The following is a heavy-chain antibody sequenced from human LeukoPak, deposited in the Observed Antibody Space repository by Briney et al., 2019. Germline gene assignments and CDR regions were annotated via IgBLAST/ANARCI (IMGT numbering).Heavy chain of an antibody. Sequence: GVLRLSCAASGFTVSSNYMSWVRQAPGKGLEWVSVIYSGGSTYYADSVKGRFTISRDNAKNSLYLQMNSLRAEDTAVYYCARARYLGAPFDYWGQGTLVTVSS. CDR1: GFTVSSNY. V-gene: IGHV3-53*01. J-gene: IGHJ4*02. CDR2: IYSGGST. CDR3: ARARYLGAPFDY. D-gene: IGHD3-16*01.